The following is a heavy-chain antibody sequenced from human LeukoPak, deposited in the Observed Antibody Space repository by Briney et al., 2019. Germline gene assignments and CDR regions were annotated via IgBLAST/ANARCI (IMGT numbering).Heavy chain of an antibody. J-gene: IGHJ4*02. CDR1: GFTFGDYA. Sequence: GGSLRLSCTASGFTFGDYAMSWVRQAPGKGLEWVGFIRSKAYGGTAEYAASVKGRFAISRDDSKSIAYLQMNSLKTEDTAVYYCTKSGTAIVGTTAAYYFDYWGQGTLVTVSS. CDR3: TKSGTAIVGTTAAYYFDY. D-gene: IGHD1-26*01. V-gene: IGHV3-49*04. CDR2: IRSKAYGGTA.